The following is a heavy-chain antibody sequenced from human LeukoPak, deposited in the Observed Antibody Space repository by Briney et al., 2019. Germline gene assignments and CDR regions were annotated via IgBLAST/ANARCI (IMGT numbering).Heavy chain of an antibody. CDR1: GFTFSSYS. CDR3: ARAPAPVLLWFGEFDY. J-gene: IGHJ4*02. D-gene: IGHD3-10*01. V-gene: IGHV3-21*01. Sequence: GGSLRLSCAASGFTFSSYSMNWVRQAPGKGLEWVSSISSSSSYIYYADSVKGRFTISGDNAKNSLYLQMNSLRAEDTAVYYCARAPAPVLLWFGEFDYWGQGTLVTVSS. CDR2: ISSSSSYI.